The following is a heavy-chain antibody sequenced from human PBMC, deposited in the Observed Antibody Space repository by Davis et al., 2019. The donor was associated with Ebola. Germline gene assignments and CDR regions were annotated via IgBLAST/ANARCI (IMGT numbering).Heavy chain of an antibody. CDR2: IYYSGST. CDR1: GCSISSYY. D-gene: IGHD3-16*01. V-gene: IGHV4-59*01. Sequence: MPGGSLRLSCTVSGCSISSYYWGWIRQPPGKGLEWIGYIYYSGSTNYNPSLKSRVTISVDTSKNQFSLKLSSVTAADTALYYCATGGGYLFDYWGQGTLVTVSS. CDR3: ATGGGYLFDY. J-gene: IGHJ4*02.